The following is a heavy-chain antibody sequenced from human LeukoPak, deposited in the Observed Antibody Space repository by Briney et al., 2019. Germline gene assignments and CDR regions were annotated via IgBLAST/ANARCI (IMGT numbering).Heavy chain of an antibody. Sequence: SETLSLTCTVSGGSISSYYWGWIRQPPGKGLEWIGSIYYSGSTYYNPSLKSRVTISVDTSKNQFSLKLSSVTAADTAVYYCARLGSSSWYSYDDAFDIWGQGTMVTVSS. CDR3: ARLGSSSWYSYDDAFDI. J-gene: IGHJ3*02. D-gene: IGHD6-13*01. V-gene: IGHV4-39*01. CDR1: GGSISSYY. CDR2: IYYSGST.